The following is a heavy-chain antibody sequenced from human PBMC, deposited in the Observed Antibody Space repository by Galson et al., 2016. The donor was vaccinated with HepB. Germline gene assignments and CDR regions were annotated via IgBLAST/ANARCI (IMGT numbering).Heavy chain of an antibody. CDR1: GFTFVNAW. D-gene: IGHD2/OR15-2a*01. V-gene: IGHV3-15*07. CDR3: TTGPMNTFRSKNDF. Sequence: SLRLSCAASGFTFVNAWMNWPRQAPGKGLEWVGRIKSNTDGEITDYAAPVKGRFTISRDDSKNALYLQLNSLKTEDTAVYYCTTGPMNTFRSKNDFWGQGTLVTVSS. CDR2: IKSNTDGEIT. J-gene: IGHJ4*02.